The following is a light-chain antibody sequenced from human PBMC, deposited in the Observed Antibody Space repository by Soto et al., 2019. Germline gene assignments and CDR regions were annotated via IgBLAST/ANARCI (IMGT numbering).Light chain of an antibody. CDR1: SSDIGSYNL. CDR2: EGS. V-gene: IGLV2-23*01. CDR3: CSYAGSDWV. Sequence: QSALTQPASVSGSPGQSITISCTGTSSDIGSYNLVSWYQHHPGKAPKLMINEGSKRPSGVSNRFSGSKSGNTASLTISGLQAEDEADYHCCSYAGSDWVFGGGTKLTVL. J-gene: IGLJ3*02.